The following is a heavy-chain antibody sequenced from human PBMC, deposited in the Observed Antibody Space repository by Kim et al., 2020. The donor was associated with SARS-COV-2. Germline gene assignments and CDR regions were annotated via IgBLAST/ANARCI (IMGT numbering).Heavy chain of an antibody. D-gene: IGHD6-19*01. CDR3: ARGREIAVAGTFDY. Sequence: SETLSLTCAVYGGSFSGYYWSWIRQPPGKGLEWIGEINHSGSTNYNPSLKSRVTISVDTSKNQFSLKLSSVTAADTAVYYCARGREIAVAGTFDYWGQGTLVTVSS. CDR2: INHSGST. V-gene: IGHV4-34*01. CDR1: GGSFSGYY. J-gene: IGHJ4*02.